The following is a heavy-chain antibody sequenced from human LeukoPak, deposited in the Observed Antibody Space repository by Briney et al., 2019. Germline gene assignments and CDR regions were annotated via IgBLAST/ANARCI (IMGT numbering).Heavy chain of an antibody. J-gene: IGHJ4*02. CDR3: AKDAMATGRGELDF. CDR2: IRYGGNYK. V-gene: IGHV3-30*02. Sequence: GGSLRLSCAASGFTFSSYGMHWVCQAPGKGLDWVAFIRYGGNYKSYADSVKGRFTISRDNSKNTLYLQMNSLRAEDTAVFYCAKDAMATGRGELDFWGQGTLVTVSS. CDR1: GFTFSSYG. D-gene: IGHD1-1*01.